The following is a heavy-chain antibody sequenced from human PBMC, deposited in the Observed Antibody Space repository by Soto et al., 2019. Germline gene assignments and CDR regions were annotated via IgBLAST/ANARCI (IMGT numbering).Heavy chain of an antibody. J-gene: IGHJ5*01. CDR1: GFTFSSNS. CDR2: IGFGSSVI. Sequence: DVKLVESGGGMEHPGGSLRLSCAASGFTFSSNSMNWVRQAPGKGPEWLAYIGFGSSVILYADSVKGRFTISRDNAENSLYLYMNDLRVEDTAVYYCVRAPRGSKHDNWFDSWGRGTQVIVSS. V-gene: IGHV3-48*01. CDR3: VRAPRGSKHDNWFDS. D-gene: IGHD3-10*01.